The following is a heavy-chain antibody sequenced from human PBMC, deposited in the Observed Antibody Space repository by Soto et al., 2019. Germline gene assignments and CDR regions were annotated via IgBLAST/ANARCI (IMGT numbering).Heavy chain of an antibody. D-gene: IGHD2-2*01. CDR2: IDIGGNT. CDR1: GFSVTNNY. CDR3: ARGRGSTGDLGRAHYLDY. Sequence: EVQVVESGGGLVQPGGSLRLSCAASGFSVTNNYMNWVRQAPGKGLEWVSIIDIGGNTYYADSVKDRFTISRDNSRNTLYLHMDSLRAEDTAVYYCARGRGSTGDLGRAHYLDYWGQGTLVTFSP. V-gene: IGHV3-66*01. J-gene: IGHJ4*02.